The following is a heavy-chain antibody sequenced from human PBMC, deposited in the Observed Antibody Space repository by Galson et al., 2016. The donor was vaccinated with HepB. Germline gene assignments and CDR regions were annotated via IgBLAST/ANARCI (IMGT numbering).Heavy chain of an antibody. V-gene: IGHV3-74*01. D-gene: IGHD2-21*01. Sequence: SLRLSCAGSGFTFSNYSMHWVRHVPGKGLVWVGRITDDGNRAYADSVKGRFTISSDIAKSTLYLHMNSLRAEDTGVSYCGSVARGWGQGTLVTVSS. CDR1: GFTFSNYS. J-gene: IGHJ4*02. CDR2: ITDDGNRA. CDR3: GSVARG.